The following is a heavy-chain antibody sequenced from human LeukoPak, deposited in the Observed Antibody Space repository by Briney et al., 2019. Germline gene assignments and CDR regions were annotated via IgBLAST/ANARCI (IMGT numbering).Heavy chain of an antibody. CDR2: IRSKPYGGTT. D-gene: IGHD3-22*01. V-gene: IGHV3-49*04. CDR1: GFTFSSYW. J-gene: IGHJ4*02. Sequence: PGGSLRLSCAASGFTFSSYWMSWVRQAPGEGLEWVGFIRSKPYGGTTEYAASVKGRFTISRDDSESIAYLQMNSLKTEDTAVYYCTRGDYYDSSGYYLLFDYWGQGTLVTVSS. CDR3: TRGDYYDSSGYYLLFDY.